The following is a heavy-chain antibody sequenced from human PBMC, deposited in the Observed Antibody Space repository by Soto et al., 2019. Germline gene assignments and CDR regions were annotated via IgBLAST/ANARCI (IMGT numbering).Heavy chain of an antibody. J-gene: IGHJ4*02. CDR3: ATTTVTHFDY. D-gene: IGHD4-4*01. CDR1: GFTVSTYW. CDR2: IKQDGSEI. V-gene: IGHV3-7*05. Sequence: PGGSLRLSCAASGFTVSTYWMSWVRQAPGKGLEWVANIKQDGSEIYYVDSVKGRFTISRDNAKNSLYLQMNSLRAEDTAVYYCATTTVTHFDYWGQGAPVTVSS.